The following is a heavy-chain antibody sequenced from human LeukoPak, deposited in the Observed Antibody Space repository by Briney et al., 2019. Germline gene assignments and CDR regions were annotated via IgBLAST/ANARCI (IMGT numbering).Heavy chain of an antibody. V-gene: IGHV3-21*01. CDR3: AREGDSSGYYFIDY. CDR2: ISSSSCYI. D-gene: IGHD3-22*01. Sequence: PGGSLRLSCAASGFTFSSYSVNWVRQAPGKGLEWVSSISSSSCYIYYADSVKGRFTISRDNAKNSLYLQMNSLRAEDTAVYYCAREGDSSGYYFIDYWGQGTLVTVSS. J-gene: IGHJ4*02. CDR1: GFTFSSYS.